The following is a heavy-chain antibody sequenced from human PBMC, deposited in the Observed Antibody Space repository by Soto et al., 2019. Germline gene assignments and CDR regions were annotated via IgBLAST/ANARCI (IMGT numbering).Heavy chain of an antibody. CDR3: AKVNTAMVISYYYGMDV. CDR1: GFTLRSYA. J-gene: IGHJ6*02. Sequence: GGSLRLSCAASGFTLRSYAMTWVRQAPGKGLEWVSGISRSGGDTYYADSVKGRFTMSRDNSKNTLYLQMTSLRAEDTVVYYCAKVNTAMVISYYYGMDVWGQGTTVTVSS. V-gene: IGHV3-23*01. CDR2: ISRSGGDT. D-gene: IGHD5-18*01.